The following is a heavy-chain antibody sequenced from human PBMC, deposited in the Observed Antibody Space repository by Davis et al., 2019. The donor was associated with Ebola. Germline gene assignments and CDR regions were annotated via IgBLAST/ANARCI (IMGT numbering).Heavy chain of an antibody. CDR2: IFPDDSRT. Sequence: GESLKISCTGSGYIFTSYWIGWVRQTSGKGLEWVAVIFPDDSRTNYSPPFEGPVTISADKSISTVYLQWSSLKASDTAMYYCSMGTGGPMDVWGQGTTVTVSS. CDR1: GYIFTSYW. J-gene: IGHJ6*02. D-gene: IGHD3-16*01. V-gene: IGHV5-51*01. CDR3: SMGTGGPMDV.